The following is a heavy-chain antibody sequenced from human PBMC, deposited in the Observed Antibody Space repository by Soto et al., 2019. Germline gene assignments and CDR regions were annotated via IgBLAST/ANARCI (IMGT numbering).Heavy chain of an antibody. CDR1: GFTFRGYG. D-gene: IGHD5-18*01. V-gene: IGHV3-30*18. Sequence: GGSLRLSCASSGFTFRGYGMHWVRQAPGRGLEWVALISYDGSIKYYADSVRGRFTISRDNSKNTLYLQMNSLRAEDTAVYYCANSEYSRYKNIDVWGQGTTVTVSS. CDR3: ANSEYSRYKNIDV. J-gene: IGHJ6*02. CDR2: ISYDGSIK.